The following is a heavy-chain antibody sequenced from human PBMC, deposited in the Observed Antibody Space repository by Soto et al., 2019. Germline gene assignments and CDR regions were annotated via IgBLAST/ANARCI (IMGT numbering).Heavy chain of an antibody. CDR1: GGSIRNSSYL. D-gene: IGHD3-16*02. J-gene: IGHJ4*02. Sequence: SETLSLTCTVSGGSIRNSSYLWGWIRQPPGKGLEWIGYIYYSGSTNYNPSLKSRVTISVDTSKNQFSLKLSSVTAADTAVYYCARDRRDYIWGSYRGYYFDYWGQGTLVTVSS. CDR3: ARDRRDYIWGSYRGYYFDY. V-gene: IGHV4-61*01. CDR2: IYYSGST.